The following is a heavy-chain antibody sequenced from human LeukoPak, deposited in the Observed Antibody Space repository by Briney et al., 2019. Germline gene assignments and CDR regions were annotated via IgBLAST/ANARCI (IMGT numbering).Heavy chain of an antibody. CDR1: GLTFSIHW. CDR3: ARGPPTEASYYYYMDV. V-gene: IGHV3-7*03. CDR2: INQDGSDK. Sequence: GGSLRLSCAASGLTFSIHWMNWVRQAPGKGLECVANINQDGSDKYYVDSVKGRFTISRDSFRNTLHLQMNSLRAEDTAVYYCARGPPTEASYYYYMDVWGKGTTVTISS. J-gene: IGHJ6*03. D-gene: IGHD4-17*01.